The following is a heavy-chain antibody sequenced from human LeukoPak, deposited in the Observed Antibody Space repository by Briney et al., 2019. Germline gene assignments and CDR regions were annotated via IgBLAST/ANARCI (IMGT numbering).Heavy chain of an antibody. CDR2: ISSTGSYI. J-gene: IGHJ3*02. V-gene: IGHV3-21*01. CDR1: GFTFTIYS. CDR3: ARAQVRTNMIRADAFDI. Sequence: PGGSLRLSCAASGFTFTIYSMNWVRQAPGKGLEWVSSISSTGSYIYYADSVKGRFTISRDNTRNTLSLQMNSLGAEDTAVYYCARAQVRTNMIRADAFDIWGLGTMVTVSS. D-gene: IGHD2-8*01.